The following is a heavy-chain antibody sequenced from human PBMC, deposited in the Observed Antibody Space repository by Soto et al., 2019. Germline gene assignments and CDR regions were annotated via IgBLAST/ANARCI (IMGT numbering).Heavy chain of an antibody. D-gene: IGHD3-10*01. V-gene: IGHV4-4*07. J-gene: IGHJ6*02. CDR3: ARDGSDSYGLDV. CDR1: VGSISSYY. Sequence: QSLTTAVSVGSISSYYWSWIRQSAGKGLEWIGRIYNGGNTQYNPSLKSRVTMSADTSKNQFSLRLNSVTAADTAVYYCARDGSDSYGLDVWGQGTTVTVSS. CDR2: IYNGGNT.